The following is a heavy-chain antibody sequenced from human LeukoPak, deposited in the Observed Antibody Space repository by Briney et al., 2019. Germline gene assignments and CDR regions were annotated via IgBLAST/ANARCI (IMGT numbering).Heavy chain of an antibody. CDR1: GGSISSYY. CDR3: ARVYCSGGSCYVDY. CDR2: IYYSGST. D-gene: IGHD2-15*01. J-gene: IGHJ4*02. V-gene: IGHV4-59*01. Sequence: SETLSLTCTVSGGSISSYYWSWIRQPPGKGLEWIGYIYYSGSTNYNPSLKSRVTISVDTSKNQFSLKLSSVTAADTAVYYCARVYCSGGSCYVDYWGQGTLVTVSS.